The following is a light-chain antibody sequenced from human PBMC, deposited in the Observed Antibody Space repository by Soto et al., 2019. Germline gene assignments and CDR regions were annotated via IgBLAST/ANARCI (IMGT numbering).Light chain of an antibody. CDR2: DVS. CDR1: SSDVGVYNY. Sequence: QSALTQPRSVSGSPGQSVTISCTGTSSDVGVYNYVSWYQQYPGKAPKIMIYDVSKRHSGVPDRFSGSKSGNTASLTISGLQAEDEADYYCSSYTAGGTIFGTGTKVTVL. CDR3: SSYTAGGTI. J-gene: IGLJ1*01. V-gene: IGLV2-11*01.